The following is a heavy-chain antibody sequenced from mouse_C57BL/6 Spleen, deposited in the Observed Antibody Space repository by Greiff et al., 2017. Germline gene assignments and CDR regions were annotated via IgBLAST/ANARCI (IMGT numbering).Heavy chain of an antibody. J-gene: IGHJ1*03. D-gene: IGHD2-3*01. CDR3: ARSDGYYPEWYVDV. CDR1: GYTFTSYT. V-gene: IGHV1-4*01. CDR2: ISHSSGYP. Sequence: QVQLQQSGAELARPGASVKMSCTASGYTFTSYTMHWVQQTPGQGLEWIAYISHSSGYPKNNQNFKDKATLTADISSRTAYMQLSSLTSEDSAGYYCARSDGYYPEWYVDVWSTGTTVTVSS.